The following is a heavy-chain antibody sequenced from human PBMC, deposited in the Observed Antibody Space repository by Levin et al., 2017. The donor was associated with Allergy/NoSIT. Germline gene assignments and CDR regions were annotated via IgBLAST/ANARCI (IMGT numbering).Heavy chain of an antibody. V-gene: IGHV4-39*01. Sequence: SQTLSLTCTVSGASISSSNYYWGWIRQPPGKGLEWIGSIYHTGSTPYNPSLKSRVTISVDTSHNHFSLKLSSVSAADTAVYYCARHGGLSFSIYFDHWGQGTLVTVSS. D-gene: IGHD2-2*01. CDR2: IYHTGST. CDR3: ARHGGLSFSIYFDH. J-gene: IGHJ4*02. CDR1: GASISSSNYY.